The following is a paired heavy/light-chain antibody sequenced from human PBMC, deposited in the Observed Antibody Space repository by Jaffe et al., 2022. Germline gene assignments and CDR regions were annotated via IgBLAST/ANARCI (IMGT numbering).Light chain of an antibody. CDR2: WAS. Sequence: DIVMTQSPDSLGVSLGERATINCRSSQSVLYSSNNKNYLAWYQQKSGLPPKLLIYWASTRASGVPDRFSGSGSGTDFTLTISSLQAEDVAVYYCHQYYSTPRTFGQGTKVDIK. CDR1: QSVLYSSNNKNY. CDR3: HQYYSTPRT. J-gene: IGKJ1*01. V-gene: IGKV4-1*01.
Heavy chain of an antibody. J-gene: IGHJ4*02. CDR3: AREVRAEMDLRYFDY. V-gene: IGHV4-59*01. CDR1: GGSISSYF. CDR2: IYDNGNT. Sequence: QVQLQESGPGLVKPSETLSLTCTVSGGSISSYFWTWIRQPPGKGLEWLGHIYDNGNTNYNPSLKSRVTISVDTSKKQFSLKLTSVSAADTAMYYCAREVRAEMDLRYFDYWGQGNMVTVSS. D-gene: IGHD2-21*01.